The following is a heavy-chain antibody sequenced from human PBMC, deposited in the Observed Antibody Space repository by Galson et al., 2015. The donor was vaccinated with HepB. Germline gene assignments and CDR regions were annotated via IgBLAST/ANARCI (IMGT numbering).Heavy chain of an antibody. CDR1: ESTFSNYA. CDR2: IYSGGST. Sequence: SLRLSCAASESTFSNYAMTWVRQAPGKGLEWVSVIYSGGSTYYADSVKGRFTISRGNSKNTLYLQMNSLRAEDTAVYYCARDHWDRAYYYDSSGSPPRYWGQGTLVTVSS. D-gene: IGHD3-22*01. J-gene: IGHJ4*02. V-gene: IGHV3-66*02. CDR3: ARDHWDRAYYYDSSGSPPRY.